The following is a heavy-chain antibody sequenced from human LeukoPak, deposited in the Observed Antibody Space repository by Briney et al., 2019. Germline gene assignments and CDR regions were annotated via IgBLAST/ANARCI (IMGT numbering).Heavy chain of an antibody. CDR1: GYTFTGYY. Sequence: SVKVSCKASGYTFTGYYMHWVRQAPGQGLEWMGWINPNSGGTNYAQKFQGRVTMTTDTSTSTAYMELRSLRSDDTAVYYCARDYAQGKTDYWGQGTLVTVSS. CDR3: ARDYAQGKTDY. V-gene: IGHV1-2*02. J-gene: IGHJ4*02. D-gene: IGHD3-16*01. CDR2: INPNSGGT.